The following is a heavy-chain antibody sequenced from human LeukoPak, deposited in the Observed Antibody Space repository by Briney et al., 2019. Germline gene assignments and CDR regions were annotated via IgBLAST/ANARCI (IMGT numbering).Heavy chain of an antibody. CDR2: MNPNSSNT. CDR1: GYTFTSYD. V-gene: IGHV1-8*01. J-gene: IGHJ6*02. Sequence: GASVKFSCKASGYTFTSYDINWVRQATGQGVEWMGWMNPNSSNTGYAQKFQGRVTMTTDTSTSTAYMELRSLRSDDTAVYYCARDHGLRLGELSSGAYYYYGMDVWGQGTTVTVSS. CDR3: ARDHGLRLGELSSGAYYYYGMDV. D-gene: IGHD3-16*02.